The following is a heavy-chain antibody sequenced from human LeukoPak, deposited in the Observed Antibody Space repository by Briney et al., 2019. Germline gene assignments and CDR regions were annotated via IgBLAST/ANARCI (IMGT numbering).Heavy chain of an antibody. D-gene: IGHD6-13*01. J-gene: IGHJ4*02. Sequence: GGSLRLSCAASGFTFSSYNMHWVRQATGKGLEWVSAIGTAGDTYYPDSVKGRFTISRENAKNSLYLQMNSLRAGDTAVYYCARAGYSSSWYDYWGQGTLVTVSS. CDR1: GFTFSSYN. CDR2: IGTAGDT. CDR3: ARAGYSSSWYDY. V-gene: IGHV3-13*01.